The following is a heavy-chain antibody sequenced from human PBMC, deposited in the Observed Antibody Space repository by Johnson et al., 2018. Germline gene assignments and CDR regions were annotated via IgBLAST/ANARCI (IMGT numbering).Heavy chain of an antibody. CDR2: IWDDGSNK. CDR1: GFTFSSYG. D-gene: IGHD3-3*01. CDR3: AKAPVGWLGEGAEYFQH. Sequence: QVQLVQSGGGVVQPGRSLRLSCAASGFTFSSYGMHWVRQAPGKGLEWVAVIWDDGSNKYYADSVKGRFTISRDNSKNSLYLQMNSLRAEDTALYYCAKAPVGWLGEGAEYFQHWGQGTLVTVSS. J-gene: IGHJ1*01. V-gene: IGHV3-33*06.